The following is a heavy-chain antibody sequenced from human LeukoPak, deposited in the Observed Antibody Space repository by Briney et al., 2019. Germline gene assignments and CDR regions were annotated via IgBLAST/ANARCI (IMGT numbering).Heavy chain of an antibody. Sequence: SETLSLTCTVSGGSISSYYWSWIRQPPGKGLEWIGYIYYSGSTNYNPSLKSRVTISVDTSKNQFSLKLSSVTAADTAVYYCANCGGDCYSTPFDYWGQGTLVTVSS. CDR1: GGSISSYY. V-gene: IGHV4-59*01. J-gene: IGHJ4*02. CDR3: ANCGGDCYSTPFDY. D-gene: IGHD2-21*02. CDR2: IYYSGST.